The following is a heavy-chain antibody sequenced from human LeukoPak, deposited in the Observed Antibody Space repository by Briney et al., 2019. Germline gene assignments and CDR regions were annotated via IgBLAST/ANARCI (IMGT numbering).Heavy chain of an antibody. Sequence: PVGSLRLSGAASGFTCSSNGRRWVRQAPGKGLEWVAFILYDGSNKYYADSVKGRFTISRDNSKTTLYLKKNIMRAEETALYYFAKTGSFTSHYYTDVWAKGRTVSASS. J-gene: IGHJ6*03. CDR3: AKTGSFTSHYYTDV. D-gene: IGHD1-14*01. CDR2: ILYDGSNK. CDR1: GFTCSSNG. V-gene: IGHV3-30*02.